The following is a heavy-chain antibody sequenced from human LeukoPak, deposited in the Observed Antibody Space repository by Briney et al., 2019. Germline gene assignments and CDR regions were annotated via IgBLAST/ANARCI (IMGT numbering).Heavy chain of an antibody. D-gene: IGHD6-19*01. J-gene: IGHJ3*02. CDR2: ISSSSSYI. Sequence: GGSLRLSCAASGFTFSSYSMNWVRQAPGKGLEWVSSISSSSSYIYYADSVKGRFTISRDNAKNSLYLQMNSLRAEDTAVYYCAREGIAVAGSSNDAFDIWGQGTMVTVSS. V-gene: IGHV3-21*01. CDR3: AREGIAVAGSSNDAFDI. CDR1: GFTFSSYS.